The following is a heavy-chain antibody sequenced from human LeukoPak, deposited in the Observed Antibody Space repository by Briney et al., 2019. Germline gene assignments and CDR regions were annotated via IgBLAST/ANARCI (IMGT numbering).Heavy chain of an antibody. CDR3: AKDQRGAVAVNWYFDL. D-gene: IGHD6-19*01. V-gene: IGHV3-30*04. J-gene: IGHJ2*01. CDR2: ISYDGSNR. Sequence: GGSLRLSCAASGFTFSSYAMHWVRQAPGKGLEWVAVISYDGSNRYYADSVRGRFTISRDNSKNTLFLKMNNLRAEDTAVYYCAKDQRGAVAVNWYFDLWGRGTLVTVSS. CDR1: GFTFSSYA.